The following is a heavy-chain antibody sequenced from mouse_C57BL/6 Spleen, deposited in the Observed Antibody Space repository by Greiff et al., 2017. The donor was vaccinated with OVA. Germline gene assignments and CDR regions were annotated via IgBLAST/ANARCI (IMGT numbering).Heavy chain of an antibody. CDR2: ISNKANGYTT. Sequence: EVQRVESGGGLVQPGGSLSLSCAASGFTFTDYYMSWVRQPPGKALEWLGFISNKANGYTTEYSASVKGRFTISRDNSQSILYRQMNALRAEDSATYYCARLASDFYYFDYWGQGTTLTVSS. CDR1: GFTFTDYY. CDR3: ARLASDFYYFDY. D-gene: IGHD3-1*01. J-gene: IGHJ2*01. V-gene: IGHV7-3*01.